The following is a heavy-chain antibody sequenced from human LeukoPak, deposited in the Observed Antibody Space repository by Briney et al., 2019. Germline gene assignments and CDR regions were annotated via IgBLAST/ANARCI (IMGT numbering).Heavy chain of an antibody. CDR3: ARDQTGTYNVDS. CDR1: GFIFSYYA. CDR2: ISYDGSKK. J-gene: IGHJ4*02. V-gene: IGHV3-30*04. Sequence: PGRSLRLSCAASGFIFSYYAMHWVRQAPGEGLEWVAVISYDGSKKYYGDSVKGRFTISRDNSKNTLYLQMNSLRGEGTAVYYCARDQTGTYNVDSWGQGTLVTVSS. D-gene: IGHD1-26*01.